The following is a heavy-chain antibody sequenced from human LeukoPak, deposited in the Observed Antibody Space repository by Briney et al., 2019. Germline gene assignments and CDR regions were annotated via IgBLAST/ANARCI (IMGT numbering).Heavy chain of an antibody. CDR1: GYTFTGYY. CDR3: ARDCSGSKGKDDAFDI. CDR2: INPNSGGT. V-gene: IGHV1-2*02. J-gene: IGHJ3*02. D-gene: IGHD1-26*01. Sequence: ASVKVSCKASGYTFTGYYMHWVRQAPGQGLEWMGWINPNSGGTNYAQKFQGRVTMTRDTSISTAYMELSRLRSDDTAVYYCARDCSGSKGKDDAFDIWGQGTMVTVSS.